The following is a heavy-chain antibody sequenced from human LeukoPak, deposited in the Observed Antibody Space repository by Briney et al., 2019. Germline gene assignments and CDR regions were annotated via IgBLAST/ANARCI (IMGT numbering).Heavy chain of an antibody. J-gene: IGHJ5*02. CDR3: ARNVRLGSGELSFAPFKNWFDP. D-gene: IGHD3-16*02. Sequence: ASVKVSCKASGNTFTSYYMHWVRQAPGQGLEWMGIINPSGGSTSYAQKFQGRVTMTRDMSTSTVYMELSSLRSEDTAVYYCARNVRLGSGELSFAPFKNWFDPWGQGTLVTVSS. CDR2: INPSGGST. CDR1: GNTFTSYY. V-gene: IGHV1-46*01.